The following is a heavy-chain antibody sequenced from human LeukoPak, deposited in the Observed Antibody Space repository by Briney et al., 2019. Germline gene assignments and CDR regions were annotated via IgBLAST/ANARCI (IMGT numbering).Heavy chain of an antibody. V-gene: IGHV3-23*01. CDR2: IGGSGGST. D-gene: IGHD5-24*01. J-gene: IGHJ4*02. Sequence: PGGSLRLSCAASGLTFSSYAMSWVRQAPGKGLEWVSAIGGSGGSTNYADSVEGRFTISRDNSKNTLYLQVNSLRAEDTALYYCAKDRDGYMGAFDYWGQGTLVTVSS. CDR3: AKDRDGYMGAFDY. CDR1: GLTFSSYA.